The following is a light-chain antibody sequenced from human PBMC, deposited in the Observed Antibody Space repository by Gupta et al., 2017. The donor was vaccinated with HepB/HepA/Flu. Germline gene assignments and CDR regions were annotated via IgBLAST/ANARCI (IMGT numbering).Light chain of an antibody. CDR3: GAWDSSLSAGV. J-gene: IGLJ2*01. Sequence: QSVLTQPPSVSAAPGQKVTISCSASSSNIGNNYVSWYQQLPGTAPKLLIYENNKRPSGIPDRFSGSQSGTSATLGITGLQTGDEADYYCGAWDSSLSAGVFGGGTKLTVL. CDR2: ENN. CDR1: SSNIGNNY. V-gene: IGLV1-51*02.